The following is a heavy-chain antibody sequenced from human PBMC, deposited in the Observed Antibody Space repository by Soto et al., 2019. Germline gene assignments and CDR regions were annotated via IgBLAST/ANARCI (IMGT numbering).Heavy chain of an antibody. Sequence: ASVKVSCKASGNTVPNYAIHWVRQAPGQRLEWMGWINGGNGNTYYSEHFQGRVTITADESTSTAYMELSSLRSEDTAVYYCARHIQYYYDSSGQSPWFDPWGQGDLVTVSS. CDR1: GNTVPNYA. CDR2: INGGNGNT. CDR3: ARHIQYYYDSSGQSPWFDP. D-gene: IGHD3-22*01. J-gene: IGHJ5*02. V-gene: IGHV1-3*01.